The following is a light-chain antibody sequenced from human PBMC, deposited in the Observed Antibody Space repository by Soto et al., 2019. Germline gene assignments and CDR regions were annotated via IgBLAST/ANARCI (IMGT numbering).Light chain of an antibody. J-gene: IGLJ2*01. CDR3: CSYAGSSRV. Sequence: QSTLTQPRSVSGSPGQSVTISCTGTSIDVGGYNYVSWYQQHPGKAPKLMIYDVSKRPSGVPDRFSGSKSGNTASLTISGLQAEDEADYYCCSYAGSSRVFGGGTKLTVL. V-gene: IGLV2-11*01. CDR2: DVS. CDR1: SIDVGGYNY.